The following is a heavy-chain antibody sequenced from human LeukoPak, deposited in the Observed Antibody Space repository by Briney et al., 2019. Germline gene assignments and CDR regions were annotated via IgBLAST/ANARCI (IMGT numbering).Heavy chain of an antibody. CDR2: INPNSGGT. CDR1: GYTFTGYY. V-gene: IGHV1-2*02. Sequence: ASVKVSCKASGYTFTGYYMHWVRQAPGQGLEWMGWINPNSGGTNYAQKFQGRVTMTRDTSISTAYMELSRLRSDDTAVYYCARDARTLGYCSGGSCYRDAFDIWGQGTMVTVSS. D-gene: IGHD2-15*01. J-gene: IGHJ3*02. CDR3: ARDARTLGYCSGGSCYRDAFDI.